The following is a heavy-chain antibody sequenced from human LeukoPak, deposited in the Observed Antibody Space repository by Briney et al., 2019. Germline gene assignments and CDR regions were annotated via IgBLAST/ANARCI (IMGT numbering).Heavy chain of an antibody. Sequence: SETLSLTCDVSGYSISSGYYWGWIRQPPGKELVYIGSIYRSGNTYYNPSLKSRVTISVDTSKNQFSLKMSSLTAADTAVYYCARHEILGSSAWIDAFEFWGQGTLVTVSS. CDR3: ARHEILGSSAWIDAFEF. V-gene: IGHV4-38-2*01. CDR2: IYRSGNT. CDR1: GYSISSGYY. D-gene: IGHD6-25*01. J-gene: IGHJ3*01.